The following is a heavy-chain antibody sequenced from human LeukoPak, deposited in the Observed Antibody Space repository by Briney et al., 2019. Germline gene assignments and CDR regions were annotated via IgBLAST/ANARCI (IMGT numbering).Heavy chain of an antibody. CDR3: AKVPYYYDGSGYYSVDY. J-gene: IGHJ4*02. V-gene: IGHV3-43*02. D-gene: IGHD3-22*01. CDR1: GFTFDDYA. Sequence: GGSLRLSCAASGFTFDDYAMHWVRHAPGKGLEWVSLISGDGGSTYYADSVKGRFTISRDNSKNSLYLQMNSLRTEDTALYYCAKVPYYYDGSGYYSVDYWGQGTLVTVSS. CDR2: ISGDGGST.